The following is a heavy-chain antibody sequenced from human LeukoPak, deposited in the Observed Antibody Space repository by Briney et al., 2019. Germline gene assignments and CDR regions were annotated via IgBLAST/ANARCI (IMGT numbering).Heavy chain of an antibody. CDR2: INPNSGGT. Sequence: ASVQVSCKASGYTFTGYYMHWVRQAPGQGGEWMGWINPNSGGTNYAQKFQGRVTMTRDTSISTAYMELSRLRSDDTAVYYCARNPTSYYNSYYLDVGGKGTTVTVSS. CDR1: GYTFTGYY. J-gene: IGHJ6*03. CDR3: ARNPTSYYNSYYLDV. V-gene: IGHV1-2*02.